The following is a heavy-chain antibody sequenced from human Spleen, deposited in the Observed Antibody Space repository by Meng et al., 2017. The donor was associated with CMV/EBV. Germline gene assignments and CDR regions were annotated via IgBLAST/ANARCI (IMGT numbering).Heavy chain of an antibody. V-gene: IGHV1-69*10. Sequence: SVKVSCKASGGTFSGHGISWVRQAPGEGLEWMGGIIPILTKPNYAQKFQGRVTITADTSTSTVYMELSSLRSEDTAVYYCARDLTVVVIAAIPGHYYAMDVWGQGTTVTVSS. CDR2: IIPILTKP. J-gene: IGHJ6*02. CDR3: ARDLTVVVIAAIPGHYYAMDV. CDR1: GGTFSGHG. D-gene: IGHD2-2*02.